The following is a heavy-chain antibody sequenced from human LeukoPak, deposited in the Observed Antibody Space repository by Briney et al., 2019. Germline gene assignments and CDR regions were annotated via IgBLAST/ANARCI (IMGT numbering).Heavy chain of an antibody. CDR2: ISSSGSAI. CDR1: GFTFSSYE. V-gene: IGHV3-48*03. J-gene: IGHJ4*02. D-gene: IGHD3-22*01. CDR3: ARLRYYYDSSGYSPPY. Sequence: GGSLRLSCAASGFTFSSYEMNWVRQAPGKGLEWVSYISSSGSAIYYADSVKGRFTISRDNAKNSLYLQMNSLRAEDTAVYYCARLRYYYDSSGYSPPYWGQGTLVTVSS.